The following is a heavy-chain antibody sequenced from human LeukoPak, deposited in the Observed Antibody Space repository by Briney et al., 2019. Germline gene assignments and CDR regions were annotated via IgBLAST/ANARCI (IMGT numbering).Heavy chain of an antibody. Sequence: GGSLRLSCAASGFTFSSYAMSWVRQAPGKGLEWVSAISGSGGSTYYADSVEGRFTISRDNSKNTLYLQMNSLRAEDTAVYYCAKDRQVAGKGDGGYWGQGTLVTVSS. D-gene: IGHD6-19*01. CDR1: GFTFSSYA. CDR3: AKDRQVAGKGDGGY. V-gene: IGHV3-23*01. J-gene: IGHJ4*02. CDR2: ISGSGGST.